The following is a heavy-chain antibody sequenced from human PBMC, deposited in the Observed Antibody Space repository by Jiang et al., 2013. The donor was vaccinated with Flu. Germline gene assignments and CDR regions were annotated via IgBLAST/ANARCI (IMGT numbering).Heavy chain of an antibody. CDR1: SYW. V-gene: IGHV5-51*01. D-gene: IGHD6-13*01. CDR2: IYPGDSDT. Sequence: SYWIGWVRQMPGKGLEWMGIIYPGDSDTRYSPSFQGQVTISADKSISTAYLQWSSLKASDTAMYYCARSSSWYRREFDYWGQGTLVTVSS. CDR3: ARSSSWYRREFDY. J-gene: IGHJ4*02.